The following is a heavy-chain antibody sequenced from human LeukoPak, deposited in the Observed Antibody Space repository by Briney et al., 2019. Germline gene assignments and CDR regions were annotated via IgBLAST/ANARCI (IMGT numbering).Heavy chain of an antibody. CDR1: GGTFSSYT. J-gene: IGHJ4*02. CDR3: ARVSPDGYFDY. D-gene: IGHD2/OR15-2a*01. V-gene: IGHV1-69*02. CDR2: IIPILGIA. Sequence: ASVKVSCKASGGTFSSYTISLVRQAPGQGLEWMGRIIPILGIANYAQKFQGRVTITADKSTSTAYMELSSRRSEDTAVYYCARVSPDGYFDYWGQGALVTVSS.